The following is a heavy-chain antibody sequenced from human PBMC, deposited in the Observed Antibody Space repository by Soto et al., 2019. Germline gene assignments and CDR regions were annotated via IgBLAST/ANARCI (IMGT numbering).Heavy chain of an antibody. CDR3: ARGNYGSFYYYYYMDV. CDR1: GYTFTSYA. J-gene: IGHJ6*03. Sequence: GASVKVSCKASGYTFTSYAMHWVRQAPGQRLEWMGWINAGNGNTKYSQKFQGRVTITRDTSASTAYMELSSLRSEDTAVYYCARGNYGSFYYYYYMDVWGKGTTVTVSS. CDR2: INAGNGNT. V-gene: IGHV1-3*01. D-gene: IGHD4-4*01.